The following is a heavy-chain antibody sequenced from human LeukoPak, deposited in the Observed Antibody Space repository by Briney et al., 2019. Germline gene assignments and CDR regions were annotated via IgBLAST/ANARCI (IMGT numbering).Heavy chain of an antibody. J-gene: IGHJ4*02. V-gene: IGHV3-30-3*01. CDR3: AREGGITMIVVVPPIY. Sequence: GGSLRLSCAASGFTFSSYAMHWVRQAPGKGLEWVAVISYDGSNKYYTDSVKGRFTISRDNSKNTLYLQMNSLRAEDTAVYYCAREGGITMIVVVPPIYWGQGTLVTVSS. CDR2: ISYDGSNK. CDR1: GFTFSSYA. D-gene: IGHD3-22*01.